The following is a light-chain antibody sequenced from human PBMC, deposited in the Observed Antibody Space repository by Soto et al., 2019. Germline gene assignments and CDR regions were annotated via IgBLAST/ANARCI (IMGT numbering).Light chain of an antibody. Sequence: QSALTQPASVSGSPGQSITISCTGTSSDVGGYKYVYWYQQHPGKAPKLMIYEVSNRPSGVSNRFSGSKSGNTASLTLSGHQTQEEADYYCSSYTSSGTWVFGGGTKLTVL. V-gene: IGLV2-14*01. CDR2: EVS. CDR1: SSDVGGYKY. CDR3: SSYTSSGTWV. J-gene: IGLJ3*02.